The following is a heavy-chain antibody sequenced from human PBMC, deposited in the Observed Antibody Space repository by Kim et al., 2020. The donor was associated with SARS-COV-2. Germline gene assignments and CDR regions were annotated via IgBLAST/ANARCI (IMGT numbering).Heavy chain of an antibody. J-gene: IGHJ6*02. V-gene: IGHV3-48*04. CDR3: VRGTAGVGYYYYGMDV. Sequence: GGSLRLSCAASAFSFGKYSMNWVRQAPGKGLEWVSYISIGTSPIYYADSVKGRFTISRDDAKNSLYLQMNSLRAEDTAVYYCVRGTAGVGYYYYGMDVWGQGTTVTVSS. D-gene: IGHD6-13*01. CDR2: ISIGTSPI. CDR1: AFSFGKYS.